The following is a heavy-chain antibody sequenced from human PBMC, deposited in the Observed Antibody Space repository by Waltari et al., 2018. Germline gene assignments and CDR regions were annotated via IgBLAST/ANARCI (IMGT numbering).Heavy chain of an antibody. CDR1: GGSIMNYY. D-gene: IGHD3-3*01. Sequence: QVQLQESRPGLAKPSETLSLTRSLSGGSIMNYYWNWIRQTPGKVLGWCGYSSSSAQTNYNPYLESRGSVCLDTSQTRFSLGLSSVSAADTAVYYCARATYYDFSSGYSFDNWGQGTLVTVSA. CDR2: SSSSAQT. CDR3: ARATYYDFSSGYSFDN. J-gene: IGHJ4*02. V-gene: IGHV4-59*01.